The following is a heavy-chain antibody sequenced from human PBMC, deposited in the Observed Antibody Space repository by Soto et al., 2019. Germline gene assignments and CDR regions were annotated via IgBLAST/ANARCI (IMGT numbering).Heavy chain of an antibody. CDR2: IKSKTDGGTT. Sequence: EVQLMESGGGLVKPGESLRLSCAASGFSFTNAWMNWVRQPPGRGLAWVGRIKSKTDGGTTDYAAPVKGRFTISRDESKNTVFLQMNSLKTEDTAVYFCSYYFDSVGVPDFDYWGLGTLVTVSS. J-gene: IGHJ4*02. D-gene: IGHD3-22*01. CDR1: GFSFTNAW. CDR3: SYYFDSVGVPDFDY. V-gene: IGHV3-15*01.